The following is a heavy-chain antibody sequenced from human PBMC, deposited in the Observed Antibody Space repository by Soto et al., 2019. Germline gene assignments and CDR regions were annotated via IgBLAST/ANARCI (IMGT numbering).Heavy chain of an antibody. V-gene: IGHV5-10-1*01. CDR2: IDPSDPYT. CDR3: ASRPILSTALFWFDP. CDR1: GYSFTSYW. J-gene: IGHJ5*02. D-gene: IGHD2-2*01. Sequence: PGESLKISCKGSGYSFTSYWISWVRQMPGKGPEWMGRIDPSDPYTNYSPSFQGHVTISADKSISTAYLQWSSLKASDTAMYYCASRPILSTALFWFDPWGQGTLVTVSS.